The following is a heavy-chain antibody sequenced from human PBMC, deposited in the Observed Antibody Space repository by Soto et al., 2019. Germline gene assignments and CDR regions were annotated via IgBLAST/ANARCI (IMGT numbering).Heavy chain of an antibody. CDR1: GGSISSGGYY. CDR3: ARARGATGWYVGESHVWFDP. V-gene: IGHV4-31*03. CDR2: IYYSGST. D-gene: IGHD5-12*01. Sequence: QVQLQESGPGLVKPSQTLSLTCTVSGGSISSGGYYWSWIRQHPGKGLEWIGYIYYSGSTYYNPSLKSRVNISVDTSNNQFSLKLSSVTAADTAVYYCARARGATGWYVGESHVWFDPWGQGTLVTVSS. J-gene: IGHJ5*02.